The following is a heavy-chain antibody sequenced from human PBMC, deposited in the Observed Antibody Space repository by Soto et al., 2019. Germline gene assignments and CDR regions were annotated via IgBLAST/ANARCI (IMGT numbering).Heavy chain of an antibody. CDR3: ARDEPVAYCGGDCYSETANWFDP. J-gene: IGHJ5*02. Sequence: GASVKVSCTASGYTFTSYGISWVRQAPGQGLEWMGWISAYNGNTNYAQKLQGRVTMTTDTSTSTAYMELRSLRSDDTAVYYCARDEPVAYCGGDCYSETANWFDPWGQGTLVTVSS. D-gene: IGHD2-21*02. CDR1: GYTFTSYG. V-gene: IGHV1-18*01. CDR2: ISAYNGNT.